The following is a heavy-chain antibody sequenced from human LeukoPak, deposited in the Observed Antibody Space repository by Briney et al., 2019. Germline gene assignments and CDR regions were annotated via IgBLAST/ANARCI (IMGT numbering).Heavy chain of an antibody. CDR2: ISAYNGDT. D-gene: IGHD5-12*01. CDR3: ARRPGYDKRMSSLDY. J-gene: IGHJ4*02. CDR1: GYTFTSYG. Sequence: ASVKVSCKASGYTFTSYGISWVRQAPGQGLEWMGWISAYNGDTTYAQKLQGRVIVTTDTSTTTAYMELRSLSSDDTAIYYCARRPGYDKRMSSLDYWGQGTLVTVSS. V-gene: IGHV1-18*01.